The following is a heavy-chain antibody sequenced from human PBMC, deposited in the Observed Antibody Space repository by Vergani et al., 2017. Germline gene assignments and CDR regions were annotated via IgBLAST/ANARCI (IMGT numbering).Heavy chain of an antibody. J-gene: IGHJ5*02. CDR1: GYTFTSYG. V-gene: IGHV1-18*01. Sequence: QVQLVQSGAEVKKPGASVKVSCKTSGYTFTSYGISWVRRAPGQGLEWMGGLSPYNGNTNYAQKLQGRVTMTTDTSTSTAYMELRSLRSDDTAVYYCARDRSDCSSTSCYTPAISWGQGTLVTVSS. D-gene: IGHD2-2*01. CDR3: ARDRSDCSSTSCYTPAIS. CDR2: LSPYNGNT.